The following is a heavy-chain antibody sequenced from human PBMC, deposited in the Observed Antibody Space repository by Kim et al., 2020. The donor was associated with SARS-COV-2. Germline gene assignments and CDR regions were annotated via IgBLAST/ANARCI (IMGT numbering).Heavy chain of an antibody. D-gene: IGHD2-21*01. CDR2: IYYSGST. V-gene: IGHV4-61*08. CDR3: ARGIAFGGNSRYFDL. J-gene: IGHJ2*01. Sequence: SETLSLTCTVSGGSVNSGDYYWSCIRQPPGKGLEWIAYIYYSGSTNYNPSLKSRVTILADTLTSQLSLKLSSVTAADTAVYYCARGIAFGGNSRYFDLWGRGTLVTVSS. CDR1: GGSVNSGDYY.